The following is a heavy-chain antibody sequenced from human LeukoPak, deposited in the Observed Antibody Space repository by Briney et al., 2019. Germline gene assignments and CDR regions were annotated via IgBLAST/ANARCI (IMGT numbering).Heavy chain of an antibody. J-gene: IGHJ4*01. Sequence: GGSLRLSYAGSGFSFNSYALHWVRQAPGKGLEWVSGISGLGDKQYYADSVKGRFTISRDNSKNTVYLDMNSLRVEETGIYYCAKDSSAWYFYFDSWGQGTPVTVSS. CDR1: GFSFNSYA. V-gene: IGHV3-23*01. D-gene: IGHD6-13*01. CDR2: ISGLGDKQ. CDR3: AKDSSAWYFYFDS.